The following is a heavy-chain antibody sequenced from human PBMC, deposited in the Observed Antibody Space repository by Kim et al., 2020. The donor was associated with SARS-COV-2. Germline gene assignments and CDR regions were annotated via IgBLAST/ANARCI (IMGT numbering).Heavy chain of an antibody. D-gene: IGHD3-16*01. J-gene: IGHJ5*02. CDR3: ARVDPRWSQVSRQNWFDP. V-gene: IGHV4-39*07. Sequence: KRRVTISGDTSKNQFSLKLSSVTAADTAVYYCARVDPRWSQVSRQNWFDPWGQGTLVTVSS.